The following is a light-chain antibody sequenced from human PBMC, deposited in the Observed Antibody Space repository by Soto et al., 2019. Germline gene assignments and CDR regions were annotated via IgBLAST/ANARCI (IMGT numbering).Light chain of an antibody. V-gene: IGKV3-15*01. J-gene: IGKJ1*01. CDR3: QHFNTWPTWT. Sequence: DIVMTQSPATLSVSPGERATLSCRASQSVSNNLAWYQQEPGQAPRLLIYGASTRATGITARFTGSGSATEFTLTILSLHSGDFAAYYCQHFNTWPTWTFGQGTKVEIK. CDR2: GAS. CDR1: QSVSNN.